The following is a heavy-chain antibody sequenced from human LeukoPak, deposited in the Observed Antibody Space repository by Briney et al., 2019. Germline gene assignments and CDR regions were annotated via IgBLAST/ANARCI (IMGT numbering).Heavy chain of an antibody. CDR3: ARDNSYESSRTDY. CDR2: IKQDGSEK. CDR1: GFTFSSYW. D-gene: IGHD3-22*01. V-gene: IGHV3-7*01. J-gene: IGHJ4*02. Sequence: GGSLRLSCAASGFTFSSYWMSWVRQAPGKGLEWVANIKQDGSEKYYVDSVKGRFTISRDNAKNSLYLQMNSLRAEDTAVYYCARDNSYESSRTDYWGQGTLVTVSS.